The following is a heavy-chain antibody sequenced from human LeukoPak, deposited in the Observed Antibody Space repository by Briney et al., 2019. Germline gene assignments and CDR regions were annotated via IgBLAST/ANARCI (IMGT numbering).Heavy chain of an antibody. D-gene: IGHD6-13*01. CDR3: ARASLGSIAAAGMPSDY. CDR1: GFTFISYA. Sequence: PGTSLRLSCAASGFTFISYAIHWVRQAPGKGLEWVAVISFHGTDTFYADSVKGRFTISRDNSKNTLYLQMTGLRAEDTAMYYCARASLGSIAAAGMPSDYWGQGTLVTVSS. CDR2: ISFHGTDT. J-gene: IGHJ4*02. V-gene: IGHV3-30*04.